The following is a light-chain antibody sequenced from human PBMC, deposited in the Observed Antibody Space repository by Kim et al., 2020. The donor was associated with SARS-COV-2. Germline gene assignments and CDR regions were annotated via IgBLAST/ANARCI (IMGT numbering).Light chain of an antibody. V-gene: IGKV1-27*01. J-gene: IGKJ1*01. CDR1: QGISSD. CDR3: QKYYNAPWT. Sequence: ASVGDSVTITCRASQGISSDLAWYQQQPGKVPKLLIYAASTLQSGVPSRFSGSRSGTDFTLTISSLQPEDVATYYCQKYYNAPWTFGQGTKVDIK. CDR2: AAS.